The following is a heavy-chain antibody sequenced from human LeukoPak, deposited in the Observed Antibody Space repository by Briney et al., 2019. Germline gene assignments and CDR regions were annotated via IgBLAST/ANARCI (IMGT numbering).Heavy chain of an antibody. CDR1: GDSVSSNSAT. CDR3: AREGSEGYLFDY. D-gene: IGHD3-22*01. J-gene: IGHJ4*02. CDR2: TYYRSKWYN. Sequence: SQTLSLTCAISGDSVSSNSATWDWIRQSPSRGLEWLGRTYYRSKWYNDYAVSVKSRVTINPDTSKNQFSLQLNSVTPEDTAVYYCAREGSEGYLFDYWGQGSLVIVSS. V-gene: IGHV6-1*01.